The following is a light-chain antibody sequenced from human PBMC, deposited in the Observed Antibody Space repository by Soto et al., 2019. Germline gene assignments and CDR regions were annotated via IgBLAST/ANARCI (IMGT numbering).Light chain of an antibody. CDR2: DSS. V-gene: IGKV3-20*01. Sequence: ETVLTQSPGTLSLSPGERATLSCRASQSVSSSYLAWYQQKPGQAPRLLIYDSSSRATGIPDRFSGSGSGQDFPLTISRLEPEDFAGYCCQQYVRSPPSWTFGQGTKVEIK. CDR3: QQYVRSPPSWT. J-gene: IGKJ1*01. CDR1: QSVSSSY.